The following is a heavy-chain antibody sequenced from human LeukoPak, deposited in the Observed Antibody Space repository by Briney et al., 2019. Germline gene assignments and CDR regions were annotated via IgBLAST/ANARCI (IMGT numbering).Heavy chain of an antibody. CDR1: VFTYTSYA. CDR3: AKEGVLTGYPSLYYFDS. V-gene: IGHV3-23*01. J-gene: IGHJ4*02. CDR2: ITGGGDST. D-gene: IGHD3-9*01. Sequence: DGSLTHTRPATVFTYTSYAMNWVRQAPGKGLEWVSAITGGGDSTYYADSVKGRFTVSRDTSKNTLYLQMNSLRAEDTAVYYCAKEGVLTGYPSLYYFDSWGQGTLVTVSS.